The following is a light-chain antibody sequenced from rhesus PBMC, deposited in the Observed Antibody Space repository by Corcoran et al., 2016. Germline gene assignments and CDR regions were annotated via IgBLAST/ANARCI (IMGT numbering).Light chain of an antibody. CDR2: KAS. CDR1: QGISSW. V-gene: IGKV1-22*01. J-gene: IGKJ3*01. Sequence: DIQMTQSPSSLSASVGDTVTITFRASQGISSWLAWYQQKPGKAPKLLIYKASSLQSGVPSRFSGSGSGTDFTLTIRSLQSDDFATYYCQQYRSRPFTFGPGTKLDIK. CDR3: QQYRSRPFT.